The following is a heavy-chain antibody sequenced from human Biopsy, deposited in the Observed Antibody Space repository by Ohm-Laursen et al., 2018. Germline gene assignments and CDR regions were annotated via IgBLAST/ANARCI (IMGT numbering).Heavy chain of an antibody. V-gene: IGHV3-9*01. J-gene: IGHJ1*01. Sequence: SLRLSCAASGFTFDDYAMHWIRQAPGKGLEWVAGLTWNSGTIAYGGSVKGRFTISRDNAKNSLYLHMNSLRLDDTALYYCVRTVRNYGFLDSWGQGTLVTVSS. CDR3: VRTVRNYGFLDS. D-gene: IGHD3-10*01. CDR2: LTWNSGTI. CDR1: GFTFDDYA.